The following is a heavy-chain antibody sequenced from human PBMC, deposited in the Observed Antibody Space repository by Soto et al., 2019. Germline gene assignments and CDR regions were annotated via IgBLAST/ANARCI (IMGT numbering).Heavy chain of an antibody. CDR2: IYSGGSP. V-gene: IGHV3-66*01. J-gene: IGHJ3*02. CDR1: GFTVSSNY. Sequence: GGSLRLSCAASGFTVSSNYMSWVRQAPGKGLEWVSVIYSGGSPYYADSVKGRFTISRDNSKNTLYLQMNSLRAEDTAVYYCARVTYYDYIWGSYRDDDAFDIWGQGTMVTVSS. CDR3: ARVTYYDYIWGSYRDDDAFDI. D-gene: IGHD3-16*02.